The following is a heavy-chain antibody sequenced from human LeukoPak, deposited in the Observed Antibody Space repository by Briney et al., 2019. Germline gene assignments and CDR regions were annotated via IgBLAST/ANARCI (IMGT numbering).Heavy chain of an antibody. CDR1: GYTFTSYG. J-gene: IGHJ4*02. D-gene: IGHD3-10*01. CDR2: ISAYNGNT. Sequence: GASVKVSCKASGYTFTSYGISWVRQAPGQGLEWMGWISAYNGNTNYAQKLQGRVTMITDTSTSTAYMELRSLRSDDTAVYYCARVHKNYYGSGIKSYWGQGTLVTVSS. CDR3: ARVHKNYYGSGIKSY. V-gene: IGHV1-18*01.